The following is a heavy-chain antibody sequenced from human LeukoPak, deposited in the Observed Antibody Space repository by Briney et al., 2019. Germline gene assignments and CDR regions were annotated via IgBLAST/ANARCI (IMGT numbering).Heavy chain of an antibody. CDR1: GGSISSSSSY. D-gene: IGHD5-24*01. J-gene: IGHJ4*02. Sequence: SETLSLTCSVYGGSISSSSSYWGWIRQPPGKGLEWIGSIYYSGSSFDSPALKSRVTISVDTSKNQFSLKLSSVTAADTAAYYCARHRSGWLQSSFDYWGQGTLVTVSS. CDR3: ARHRSGWLQSSFDY. CDR2: IYYSGSS. V-gene: IGHV4-39*01.